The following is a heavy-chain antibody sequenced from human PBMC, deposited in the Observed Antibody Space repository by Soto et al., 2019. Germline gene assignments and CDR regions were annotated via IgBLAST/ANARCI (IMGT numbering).Heavy chain of an antibody. Sequence: SVEVSCTSSGGTFSSYASRLVRQAPGQGLEWMGGIIPIFGTANYAQKFQGRVTITADESTSTAYMELSSLRSEDTAVYYCARGDMPWAYYYYGMDFWGQGTTVTVSS. CDR3: ARGDMPWAYYYYGMDF. J-gene: IGHJ6*02. D-gene: IGHD2-2*01. V-gene: IGHV1-69*13. CDR2: IIPIFGTA. CDR1: GGTFSSYA.